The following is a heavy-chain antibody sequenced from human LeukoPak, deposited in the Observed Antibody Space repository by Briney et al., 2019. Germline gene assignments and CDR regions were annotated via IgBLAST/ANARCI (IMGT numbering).Heavy chain of an antibody. Sequence: PSETLSLTCTVSGGSVSSDGYYWSWIQQPPGKGLEWIGYVSFSGNTNYNPSLKSRVTISLDTSENQFSLKLNSVTATDTAVYYCARSSAWSPFDYWGQGTLVTVSS. D-gene: IGHD6-19*01. J-gene: IGHJ4*02. CDR2: VSFSGNT. CDR1: GGSVSSDGYY. CDR3: ARSSAWSPFDY. V-gene: IGHV4-61*08.